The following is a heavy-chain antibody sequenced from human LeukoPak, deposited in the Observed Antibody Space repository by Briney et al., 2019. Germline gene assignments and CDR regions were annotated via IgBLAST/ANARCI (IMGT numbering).Heavy chain of an antibody. J-gene: IGHJ3*02. D-gene: IGHD3-22*01. V-gene: IGHV7-4-1*02. Sequence: ASVKVSCKASGYTFTKYAMNWVRQAPGQGLEGMGWINTNTGNPTYAQGFTGRFVFSLDTSVNTAYLQISSLKAEDTAVYYCARGSSDQGGAFDIWGQGTMVTVSS. CDR2: INTNTGNP. CDR3: ARGSSDQGGAFDI. CDR1: GYTFTKYA.